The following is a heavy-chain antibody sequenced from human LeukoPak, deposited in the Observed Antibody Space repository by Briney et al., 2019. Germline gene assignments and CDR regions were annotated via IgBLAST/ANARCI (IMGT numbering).Heavy chain of an antibody. V-gene: IGHV4-4*09. D-gene: IGHD6-6*01. CDR1: GGSISSYY. J-gene: IGHJ6*03. CDR3: AKAYSSSSGYYYYYYMDV. Sequence: SETLSLTCTVSGGSISSYYWSWIRQPPGKGLEWIGYIYTSGGTNYNPSLRSRVTISVDTSKNQFSLKLSSVTAADTAVYYCAKAYSSSSGYYYYYYMDVWGKGTTVTVSS. CDR2: IYTSGGT.